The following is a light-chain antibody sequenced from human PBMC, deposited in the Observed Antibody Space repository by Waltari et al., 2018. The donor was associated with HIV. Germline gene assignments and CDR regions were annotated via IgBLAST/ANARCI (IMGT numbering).Light chain of an antibody. CDR1: QSVGTN. CDR3: QQYQTWPLT. Sequence: ETVMTQIPVTLSVSPGERANLSCRASQSVGTNVTWYQHKSGQAPRLLIYGASTRATAIPARFSGSGSGTEFTLTITSLQSDDYATYYCQQYQTWPLTFGPGTTVDI. J-gene: IGKJ3*01. V-gene: IGKV3-15*01. CDR2: GAS.